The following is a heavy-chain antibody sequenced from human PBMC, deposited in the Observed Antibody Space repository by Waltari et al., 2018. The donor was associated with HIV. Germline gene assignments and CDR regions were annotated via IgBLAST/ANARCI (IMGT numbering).Heavy chain of an antibody. D-gene: IGHD2-21*02. CDR3: ARGGLPHCQDH. V-gene: IGHV3-74*01. CDR1: GFTFNNYW. CDR2: IDGDESNT. Sequence: EVQLVESGGGLAQPGGSLRLSCVASGFTFNNYWMNWVRQAPGKGLEWVSQIDGDESNTGYADSVKGRFTISRDNAKNILYLQMNSLRAEDSAVYYCARGGLPHCQDHWGQGALVTMSS. J-gene: IGHJ4*02.